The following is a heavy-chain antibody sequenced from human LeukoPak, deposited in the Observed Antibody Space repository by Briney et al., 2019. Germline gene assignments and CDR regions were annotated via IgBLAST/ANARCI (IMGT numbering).Heavy chain of an antibody. V-gene: IGHV3-21*01. J-gene: IGHJ4*02. D-gene: IGHD4-23*01. CDR3: ASSAGGGTGVTPKYFDY. CDR1: GFTFSSYS. CDR2: ISSSSSYK. Sequence: GGSLRLSCAASGFTFSSYSMNWVRQAPGKGLEWVSSISSSSSYKYYADPVKGRFTISRDNAKKSLYLHMNSLRAEDRAVYYCASSAGGGTGVTPKYFDYWGQGTLVTVSS.